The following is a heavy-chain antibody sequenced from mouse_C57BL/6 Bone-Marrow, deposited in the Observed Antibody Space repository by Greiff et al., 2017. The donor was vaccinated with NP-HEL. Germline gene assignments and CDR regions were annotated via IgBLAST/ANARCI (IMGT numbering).Heavy chain of an antibody. CDR3: ARDHYYGSTPMDY. J-gene: IGHJ4*01. V-gene: IGHV5-4*01. D-gene: IGHD1-1*01. CDR1: GFTFSSYA. Sequence: EVQLQESGGGLVKPGGSLKLSCAASGFTFSSYAMSWVRQTPEKRLEWVATISDGGSYTYYPDNVKGRFTISRDNAKNNLYLQMSHLKSEDTAMYYCARDHYYGSTPMDYWGQGTSVTVSS. CDR2: ISDGGSYT.